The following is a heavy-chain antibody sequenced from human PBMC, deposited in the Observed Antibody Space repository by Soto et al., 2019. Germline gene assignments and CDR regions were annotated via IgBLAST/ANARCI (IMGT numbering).Heavy chain of an antibody. D-gene: IGHD4-17*01. J-gene: IGHJ4*02. CDR1: GGSISSNSYY. CDR2: IYYSGST. Sequence: PSETLSLTCTVSGGSISSNSYYWGWIRQPPGKGLEWIGYIYYSGSTNHNPSLKSRVTISVDTSKNQFSLKLSSVTAADTAVYYCARLYGDYVFDYWGQGTLVTVSS. V-gene: IGHV4-61*05. CDR3: ARLYGDYVFDY.